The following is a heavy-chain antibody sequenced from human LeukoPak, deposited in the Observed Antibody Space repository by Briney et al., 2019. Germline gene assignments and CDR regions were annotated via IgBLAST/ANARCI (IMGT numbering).Heavy chain of an antibody. D-gene: IGHD3-22*01. CDR1: GFTFSGYG. CDR2: ISYDGSNK. Sequence: GGSLRLSCAASGFTFSGYGMHWVRQAPGKGLEWVAVISYDGSNKYYADSVKGRFIISRDNSKNTLYLQMNSLRAEDTAAYYCASSRGNYYDSRATIDYWGQGTLVTVSS. CDR3: ASSRGNYYDSRATIDY. V-gene: IGHV3-30*03. J-gene: IGHJ4*02.